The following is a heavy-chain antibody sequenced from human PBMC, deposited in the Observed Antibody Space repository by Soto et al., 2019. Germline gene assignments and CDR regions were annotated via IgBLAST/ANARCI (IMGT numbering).Heavy chain of an antibody. Sequence: GSLRLSCAASGFTFSSYAMHWVRQAPGKGLEWVAVISYDGSNKYYADSVKGRFTISRDNSKNTLYLQMNSLRAEDTAVYYCARDKEILFTMYYFDYWGQGTLVTVSS. V-gene: IGHV3-30-3*01. CDR3: ARDKEILFTMYYFDY. CDR2: ISYDGSNK. D-gene: IGHD2-15*01. CDR1: GFTFSSYA. J-gene: IGHJ4*02.